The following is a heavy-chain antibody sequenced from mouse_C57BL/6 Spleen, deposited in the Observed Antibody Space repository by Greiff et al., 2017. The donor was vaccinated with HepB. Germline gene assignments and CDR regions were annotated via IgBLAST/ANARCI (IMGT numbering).Heavy chain of an antibody. CDR1: GYTFTSYW. CDR3: ARWDGYYVYFDY. V-gene: IGHV1-64*01. J-gene: IGHJ2*01. Sequence: QVQLQQPGAELVKPGASVKLSCKASGYTFTSYWMHWVKQRPGQGLEWIGMIHPNSGSTNYNEKFKSKATLTVDKSSSTAYMQLSSLTSEDSAVYYCARWDGYYVYFDYWGQGTTLTVSS. D-gene: IGHD2-3*01. CDR2: IHPNSGST.